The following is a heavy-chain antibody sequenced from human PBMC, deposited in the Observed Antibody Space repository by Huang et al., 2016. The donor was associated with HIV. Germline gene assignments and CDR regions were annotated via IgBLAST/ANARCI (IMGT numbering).Heavy chain of an antibody. CDR1: GGTVSSFS. Sequence: QVQLVQSGAEMKKSGSSVKVSCKASGGTVSSFSFTWVRQAHGHGLGLMEGLIPVHVTTDLAQDFRGRVTLTADGTTNAAFMEMSGLTSQDTAVYYCARAVGNSNRGVDIWGQVTLVTVS. CDR3: ARAVGNSNRGVDI. V-gene: IGHV1-69*13. D-gene: IGHD5-18*01. J-gene: IGHJ4*02. CDR2: LIPVHVTT.